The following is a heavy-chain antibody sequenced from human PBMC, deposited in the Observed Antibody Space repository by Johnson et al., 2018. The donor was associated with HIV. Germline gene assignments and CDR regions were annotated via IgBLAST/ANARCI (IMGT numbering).Heavy chain of an antibody. D-gene: IGHD4-17*01. CDR1: GFTFSSYA. CDR3: ARAPPAPYGDYGAFDI. V-gene: IGHV3-30*04. J-gene: IGHJ3*02. Sequence: QVQLVESGGGVVQPGRSLRLSCEASGFTFSSYAVHWVRQAPGKGLEWVELISYGGKNKYYADSVKGRLTISRDNSKNTLFLQMNGRGAEDTAVYFCARAPPAPYGDYGAFDIWGHGTMVTVSS. CDR2: ISYGGKNK.